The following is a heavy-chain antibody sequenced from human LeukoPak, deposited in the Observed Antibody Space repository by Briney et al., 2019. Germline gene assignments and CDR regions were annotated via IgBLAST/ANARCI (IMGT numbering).Heavy chain of an antibody. J-gene: IGHJ4*02. CDR1: GYSISSGYY. Sequence: SETLSLTCAVSGYSISSGYYWGWIRQPPGKGLEWIGSIYHSGSTYYNPSLKSRVTISVDTSKNQFSLKLSSVTAADTAVYYCVSYYCDSSGYYVDYWGQGTLVTVSS. CDR3: VSYYCDSSGYYVDY. V-gene: IGHV4-38-2*01. CDR2: IYHSGST. D-gene: IGHD3-22*01.